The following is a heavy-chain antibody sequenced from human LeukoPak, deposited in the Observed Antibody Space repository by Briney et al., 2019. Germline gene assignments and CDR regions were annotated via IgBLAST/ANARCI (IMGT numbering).Heavy chain of an antibody. CDR3: ARLAIAARLYWFDP. Sequence: PSETLSLTCAVYGGSFSGYYWSWIRQPPGKGLEWIGEINHSGSTNYNPSLKSRVTISVDTSKNQFSLKLSSVTAADTAVYYCARLAIAARLYWFDPWGQGTLVTVSS. D-gene: IGHD6-6*01. J-gene: IGHJ5*02. CDR1: GGSFSGYY. V-gene: IGHV4-34*01. CDR2: INHSGST.